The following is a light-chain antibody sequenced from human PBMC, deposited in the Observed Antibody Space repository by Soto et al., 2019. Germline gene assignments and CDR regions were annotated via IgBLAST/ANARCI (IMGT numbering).Light chain of an antibody. Sequence: EIVLTQSPGTLSLSPGERATLSCRASQSVSSSFLAWYQQKPGQAPRLLIYGASSRATGITDRFSGSGSGTDFTLTISRLEPEDCAVYYCQHYGSSLWTFGQGTKVEIK. CDR1: QSVSSSF. V-gene: IGKV3-20*01. J-gene: IGKJ1*01. CDR3: QHYGSSLWT. CDR2: GAS.